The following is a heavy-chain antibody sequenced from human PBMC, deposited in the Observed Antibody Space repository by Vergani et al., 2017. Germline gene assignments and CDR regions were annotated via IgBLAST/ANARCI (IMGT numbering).Heavy chain of an antibody. J-gene: IGHJ6*02. V-gene: IGHV1-69*01. CDR2: IIPIFGTA. D-gene: IGHD6-13*01. CDR1: GGTFSSYA. Sequence: QVQLVQSGAEVKKPGSSVKVSCKASGGTFSSYAISWVRQAPGQGLEWMGGIIPIFGTANYAQKFQGRVTITADESTSTAYMELSSLRSEDTAVYYCTRQADGSSWSPAGRYYYGMDVWGQGTTVTVSS. CDR3: TRQADGSSWSPAGRYYYGMDV.